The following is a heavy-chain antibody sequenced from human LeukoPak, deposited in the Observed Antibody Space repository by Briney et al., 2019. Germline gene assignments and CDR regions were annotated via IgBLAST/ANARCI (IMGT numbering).Heavy chain of an antibody. Sequence: ASETLSLTCSVSDYSISSGYYWGWIRQPPGKGLEWIGSIYHSGSTYYNPSLKSRVTISVDTSKNHFSLKLSSVTAADTAVYYCASYSSSFHYWGQGTLVTVSS. CDR1: DYSISSGYY. CDR2: IYHSGST. D-gene: IGHD6-13*01. V-gene: IGHV4-38-2*02. J-gene: IGHJ4*02. CDR3: ASYSSSFHY.